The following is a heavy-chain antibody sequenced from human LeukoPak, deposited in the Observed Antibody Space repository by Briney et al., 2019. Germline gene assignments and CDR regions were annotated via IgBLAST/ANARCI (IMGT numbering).Heavy chain of an antibody. J-gene: IGHJ6*02. Sequence: GASVKVSCKASGYTFTSYDINWVRQATGQGLEWMGWMNPNSGNTGYAHKFQGRVTMTRNTPISTAYMELSSLRSEDTAVYYCARGVVVSRWLTIFGVFSEAYGMDVWGQGTTVTVSS. CDR1: GYTFTSYD. D-gene: IGHD3-3*01. CDR2: MNPNSGNT. CDR3: ARGVVVSRWLTIFGVFSEAYGMDV. V-gene: IGHV1-8*01.